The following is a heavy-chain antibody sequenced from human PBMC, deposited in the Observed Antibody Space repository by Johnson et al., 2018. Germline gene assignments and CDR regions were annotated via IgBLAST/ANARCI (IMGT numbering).Heavy chain of an antibody. V-gene: IGHV3-30*18. D-gene: IGHD1-26*01. CDR2: ISFDGSNK. CDR1: GFTFSDYG. Sequence: VQLVESGGGVVQPGRSLRLSCAASGFTFSDYGMHWVRQAPGQGLEWVAVISFDGSNKHYADSVKGRFSISRDTSKNTGYLQLSNLGNEETAIYYCAKQLVGNTIGYYHYYTGVGGKGTMVTVSS. J-gene: IGHJ6*03. CDR3: AKQLVGNTIGYYHYYTGV.